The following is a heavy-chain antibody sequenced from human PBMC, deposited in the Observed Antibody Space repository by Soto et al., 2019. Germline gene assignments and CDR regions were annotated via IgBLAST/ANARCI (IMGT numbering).Heavy chain of an antibody. CDR3: ARGVHYDSSSYYYFY. V-gene: IGHV1-69*13. CDR2: IIPIFGKA. D-gene: IGHD3-22*01. CDR1: GGTFSSYA. J-gene: IGHJ4*02. Sequence: GASVKVSCKASGGTFSSYAIDWVRQAPGQGLEWMGGIIPIFGKANYAQKFQGRITITADEPTSTAYMELRSLRSEDTAVYYCARGVHYDSSSYYYFYWGQGTLVTVSS.